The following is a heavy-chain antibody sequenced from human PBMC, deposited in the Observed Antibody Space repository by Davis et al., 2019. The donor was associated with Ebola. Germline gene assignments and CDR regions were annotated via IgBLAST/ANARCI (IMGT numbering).Heavy chain of an antibody. CDR1: GFTFSSYW. Sequence: GGSLRLSCAASGFTFSSYWMHWVRQVPGKVLEWVSMLHSGHQTYYTDSVKDRFTISRDDSKNTVFLQMSGLKVEDTAVYYCMSYDDWGQGTLVTVSS. CDR2: LHSGHQT. V-gene: IGHV3-53*01. CDR3: MSYDD. J-gene: IGHJ4*02.